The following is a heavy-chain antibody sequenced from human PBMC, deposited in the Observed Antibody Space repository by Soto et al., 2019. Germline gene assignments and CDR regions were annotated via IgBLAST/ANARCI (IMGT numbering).Heavy chain of an antibody. Sequence: QVQLVESGGGVVQPGRSLRLSCAASGFAFNNYGMHWVRQAPGKGLEWVALIWHDGSNKGYADSVKGRFTISRDNSKNTLNLQLHRLRVEATAVYYCTRAAIRGELLESWGQGTQVTVSS. CDR2: IWHDGSNK. CDR1: GFAFNNYG. D-gene: IGHD1-26*01. V-gene: IGHV3-33*01. J-gene: IGHJ5*01. CDR3: TRAAIRGELLES.